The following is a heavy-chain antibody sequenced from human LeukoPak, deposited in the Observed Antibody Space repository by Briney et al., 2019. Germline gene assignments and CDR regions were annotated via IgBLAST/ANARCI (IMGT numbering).Heavy chain of an antibody. CDR2: MNPNSGNT. D-gene: IGHD2-2*01. CDR1: GYTFTSYE. V-gene: IGHV1-8*01. CDR3: ARKVCSSTSCPLDY. J-gene: IGHJ4*02. Sequence: ASVKVSCKASGYTFTSYEINWVRQATGQGLERMGWMNPNSGNTGYAQKFQGRVTMTRNTSISTAYMELSSLRSEDTAVYYCARKVCSSTSCPLDYWGQGTLVTVSS.